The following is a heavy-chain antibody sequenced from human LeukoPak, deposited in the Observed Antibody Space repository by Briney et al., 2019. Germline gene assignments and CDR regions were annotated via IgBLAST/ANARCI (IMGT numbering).Heavy chain of an antibody. CDR1: GYTFTSYG. V-gene: IGHV1-18*01. CDR2: ISAYNGNT. Sequence: ASVKVSCKASGYTFTSYGISWVRQAPGQGLEWMGWISAYNGNTNYAPKLQGRVTMTTATSTSTAYMELRSLRSDDTAVYYCARGYYGSGSYYNSGYYYYYMDVWGKGTTVTVSS. D-gene: IGHD3-10*01. CDR3: ARGYYGSGSYYNSGYYYYYMDV. J-gene: IGHJ6*03.